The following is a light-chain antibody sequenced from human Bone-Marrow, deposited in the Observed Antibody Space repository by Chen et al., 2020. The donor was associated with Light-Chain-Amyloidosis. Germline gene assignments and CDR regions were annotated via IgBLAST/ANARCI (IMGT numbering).Light chain of an antibody. CDR2: VNQDGTH. J-gene: IGLJ2*01. V-gene: IGLV4-69*01. Sequence: QLVLTQSPSASASLGDSVKLTCILSSGHRTYPIAWHQRQPGKGPRYLMLVNQDGTHTKGDGIPDRFSGSSSGAERYLPISSLRSEDEADYYCQTWGSGFHVLFGGGTRLSVL. CDR1: SGHRTYP. CDR3: QTWGSGFHVL.